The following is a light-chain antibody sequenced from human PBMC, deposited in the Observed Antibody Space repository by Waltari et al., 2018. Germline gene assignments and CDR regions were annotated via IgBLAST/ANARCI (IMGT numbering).Light chain of an antibody. V-gene: IGKV3-20*01. CDR3: QKYGTLPAT. Sequence: EIVLTQSPGTLSLSPGERATLYCRASQSVSRTLAWYQQKPGQAPRLLIYDGSTRATGIPDRFSGSGSGTDFSLTISRLEPEDFAVYYCQKYGTLPATFGQGTKVEIK. J-gene: IGKJ1*01. CDR2: DGS. CDR1: QSVSRT.